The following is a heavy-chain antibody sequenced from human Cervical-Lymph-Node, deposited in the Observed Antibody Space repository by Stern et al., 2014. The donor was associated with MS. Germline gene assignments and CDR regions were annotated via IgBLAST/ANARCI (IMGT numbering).Heavy chain of an antibody. Sequence: EVQLVESGGGLVKPGGSLRLSCAASGFTFSDYTMNWVRLAPGKGLEWVSSISSNSSYKNYADSLKGRITISRDNAKNSLYLQMNSVRVEDTAVYYCAKRGVPYYYDYWGQGTLLTVSS. D-gene: IGHD3-10*01. V-gene: IGHV3-21*02. CDR1: GFTFSDYT. J-gene: IGHJ4*02. CDR2: ISSNSSYK. CDR3: AKRGVPYYYDY.